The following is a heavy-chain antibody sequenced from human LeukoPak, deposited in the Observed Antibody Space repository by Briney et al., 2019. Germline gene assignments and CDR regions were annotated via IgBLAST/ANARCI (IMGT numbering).Heavy chain of an antibody. J-gene: IGHJ4*02. Sequence: ASVKVSCKASGYTFTGYSMHWVRQAPGQGLEWMGWINPNSGATNYAQKFQGRVTMTRDTSISTAYMELSRLRSDDTAVYYCARGLSGSYYKGDYFDYWGQGTLVTVSS. V-gene: IGHV1-2*02. CDR1: GYTFTGYS. D-gene: IGHD3-10*01. CDR2: INPNSGAT. CDR3: ARGLSGSYYKGDYFDY.